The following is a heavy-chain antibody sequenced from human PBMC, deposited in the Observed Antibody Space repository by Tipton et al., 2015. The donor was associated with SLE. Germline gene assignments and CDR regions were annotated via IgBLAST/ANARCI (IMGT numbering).Heavy chain of an antibody. V-gene: IGHV4-31*03. CDR3: ARADRGSSSRKGAFDY. CDR1: GGSISSGGYY. J-gene: IGHJ4*02. CDR2: IYHSGNT. D-gene: IGHD6-6*01. Sequence: TLSLTCTVSGGSISSGGYYWTWIRQHPGKGLEWIGYIYHSGNTYYNPSLKSRVTISVDTSKNQFSLKLSSVTAADTAVYYCARADRGSSSRKGAFDYWGQGTLVTVSS.